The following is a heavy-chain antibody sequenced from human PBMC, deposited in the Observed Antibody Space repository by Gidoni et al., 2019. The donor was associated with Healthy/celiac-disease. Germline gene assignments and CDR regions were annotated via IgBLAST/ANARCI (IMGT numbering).Heavy chain of an antibody. CDR3: AKCWWELLILPFDY. CDR1: GFPFISYA. CDR2: ISGSGGST. J-gene: IGHJ4*02. V-gene: IGHV3-23*01. D-gene: IGHD1-26*01. Sequence: EVQLFESGGGLVQPGGSLRLSCAASGFPFISYAMSWVCQAPGKGLEWVSAISGSGGSTYYADSVKGRFTISRDNSKNTLYLQMNSLRAEDTAVYYCAKCWWELLILPFDYWGQGTLVTVSS.